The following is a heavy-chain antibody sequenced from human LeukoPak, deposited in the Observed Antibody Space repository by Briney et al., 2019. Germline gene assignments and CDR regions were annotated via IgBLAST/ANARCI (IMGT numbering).Heavy chain of an antibody. CDR3: ARPFPYSDSSGYIRDC. D-gene: IGHD3-22*01. V-gene: IGHV4-39*01. Sequence: SETLSLTCTVSGGSISSSSYYWGWIRQPPGKGLEWIGSIYYSGSTYYNPSLKSRVTISVDTSKNQFSLKLSSVTAADTAVYYCARPFPYSDSSGYIRDCWGQGTLVTVSS. CDR1: GGSISSSSYY. J-gene: IGHJ4*02. CDR2: IYYSGST.